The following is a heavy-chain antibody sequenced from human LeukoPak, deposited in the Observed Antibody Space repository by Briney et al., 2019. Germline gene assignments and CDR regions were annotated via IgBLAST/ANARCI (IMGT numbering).Heavy chain of an antibody. CDR1: GFTFSNAW. Sequence: PGGSLRLSCAASGFTFSNAWMSWVRQAPGKGLEWVGRIKSKTDGGTTDYAAPVKGRFTISRDDSKNTLYLQMNSLKTEDTAVYYCTTPLWFVFGRDYWGQGTLVTVSS. D-gene: IGHD3-10*01. V-gene: IGHV3-15*01. J-gene: IGHJ4*02. CDR2: IKSKTDGGTT. CDR3: TTPLWFVFGRDY.